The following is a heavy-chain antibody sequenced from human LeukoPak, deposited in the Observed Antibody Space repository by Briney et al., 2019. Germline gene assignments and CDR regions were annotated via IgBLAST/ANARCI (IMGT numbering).Heavy chain of an antibody. Sequence: GGSLRLSCAASGFTFSSYAMSWVRQAPGKGLEWVSAISGSGGSTYYADSVKGRFTISRDNSKNTLYLQMNSLRAEDTAVYYCAKVFNYYDSSGYYHDNFDYWGQGTLVTVSS. D-gene: IGHD3-22*01. J-gene: IGHJ4*02. CDR1: GFTFSSYA. CDR3: AKVFNYYDSSGYYHDNFDY. CDR2: ISGSGGST. V-gene: IGHV3-23*01.